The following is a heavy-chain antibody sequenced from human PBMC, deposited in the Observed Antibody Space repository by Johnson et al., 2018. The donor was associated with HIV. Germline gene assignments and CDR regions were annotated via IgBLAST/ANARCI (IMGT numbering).Heavy chain of an antibody. CDR3: ARDLQIVWTDAFDI. V-gene: IGHV3-66*01. D-gene: IGHD2/OR15-2a*01. CDR1: GFTFSSYA. J-gene: IGHJ3*02. CDR2: IYTGGST. Sequence: EQLVESGGGVVQPGRSLRLSCAASGFTFSSYAMHWVRQAPGKGLEWVPVIYTGGSTYYADSVKGRFTISRDNSKNTVYHQMNSLRAEDTALYYCARDLQIVWTDAFDIWGQGTMVTVSS.